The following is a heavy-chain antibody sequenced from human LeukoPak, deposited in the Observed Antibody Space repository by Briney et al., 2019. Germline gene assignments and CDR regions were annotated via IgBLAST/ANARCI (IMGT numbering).Heavy chain of an antibody. D-gene: IGHD3-22*01. CDR2: INPSGGST. CDR3: ARLGLKPFDSSGYYCLDV. J-gene: IGHJ6*02. Sequence: ASVKVSCKASGYTFTSYYMHWVRQAPGQGLEWMGIINPSGGSTSYAQKFQGRVTMTRDTSTSTAYMELRSLRSDDTAVYYCARLGLKPFDSSGYYCLDVWGQGTTVTVSS. CDR1: GYTFTSYY. V-gene: IGHV1-46*01.